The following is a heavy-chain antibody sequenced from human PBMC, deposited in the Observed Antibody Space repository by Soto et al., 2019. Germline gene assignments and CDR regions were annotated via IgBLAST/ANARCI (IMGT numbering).Heavy chain of an antibody. CDR3: VRGRYCLTVRCLPNWFDS. V-gene: IGHV4-30-4*01. Sequence: SETLSLTCSVSGDSISNLDYFWAWIRQPPGQALEYIGYIYKSATTYYNPSFESRVAISVDTSKSQFSLNVTSVTAADTAGYFWVRGRYCLTVRCLPNWFDSWGQGALVTVSS. CDR1: GDSISNLDYF. D-gene: IGHD7-27*01. CDR2: IYKSATT. J-gene: IGHJ5*01.